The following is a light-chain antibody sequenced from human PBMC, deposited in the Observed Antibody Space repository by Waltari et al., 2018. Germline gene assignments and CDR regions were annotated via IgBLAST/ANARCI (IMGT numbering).Light chain of an antibody. J-gene: IGLJ1*01. Sequence: SYELSQPPSVSVSPGQTASITCSGAKLRDKYACWYQQKPGQSPVLVIYQDSKRPSGIPERFSGSNSGNTATLTISGTQAMDEADYYCQAWDSSTYVFGTGTKVTVL. CDR2: QDS. V-gene: IGLV3-1*01. CDR3: QAWDSSTYV. CDR1: KLRDKY.